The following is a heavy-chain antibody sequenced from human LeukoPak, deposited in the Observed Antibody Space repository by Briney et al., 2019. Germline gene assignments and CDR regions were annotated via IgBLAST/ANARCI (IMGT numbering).Heavy chain of an antibody. CDR3: ARDKGSYSSSSAVWFDP. J-gene: IGHJ5*02. CDR2: IYYSGST. CDR1: GGSISSYY. Sequence: SETLSPTCTVSGGSISSYYWSWIRQPPGKGLEWIGYIYYSGSTNYNPSLKSRVTISVDTSKNQFSLKLSSVTAADTAVYYCARDKGSYSSSSAVWFDPWGQGTLVTVSS. D-gene: IGHD6-6*01. V-gene: IGHV4-59*01.